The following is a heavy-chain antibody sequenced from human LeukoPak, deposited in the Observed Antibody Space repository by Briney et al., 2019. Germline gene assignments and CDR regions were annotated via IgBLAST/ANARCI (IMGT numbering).Heavy chain of an antibody. D-gene: IGHD1-26*01. CDR3: ARGLRVGNTGYYFDY. CDR2: IYYSGTT. Sequence: SETLSLTCTVSGGSISSNYWSWIRQPPGKGLEWIGYIYYSGTTSYNASHKSRVTISVDTSKNQFSLNLNSVTAADTAVYYCARGLRVGNTGYYFDYWGQGTLVTVSP. CDR1: GGSISSNY. V-gene: IGHV4-59*01. J-gene: IGHJ4*02.